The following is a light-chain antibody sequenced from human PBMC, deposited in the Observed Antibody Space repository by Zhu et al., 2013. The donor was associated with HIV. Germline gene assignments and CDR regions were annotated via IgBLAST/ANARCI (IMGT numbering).Light chain of an antibody. CDR1: QSLVHSDGNTY. CDR2: KVS. CDR3: MQGLQTPSYT. J-gene: IGKJ2*01. Sequence: DVVMTQSPLSLPVTLGQPASISCRSSQSLVHSDGNTYLNWFQQRPGQSPRRLIYKVSDRDSGVPDRFSGSGSGTDFTLKISRVETEDVGVYYCMQGLQTPSYTFGQGTKLEIK. V-gene: IGKV2-30*02.